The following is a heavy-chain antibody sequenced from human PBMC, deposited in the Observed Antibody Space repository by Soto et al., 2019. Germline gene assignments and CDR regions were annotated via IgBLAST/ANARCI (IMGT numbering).Heavy chain of an antibody. CDR2: IYYSGST. CDR3: ARHGGYGDYYYYYMDV. V-gene: IGHV4-59*08. Sequence: SETLSLTCTVSGGSISSYYWSWIRQPPGKGLEWIGYIYYSGSTNYNPSLKSRVTISVDTSKNQFSLKLSSVTAADTAVYYCARHGGYGDYYYYYMDVWGKGTTVTVSS. CDR1: GGSISSYY. J-gene: IGHJ6*03. D-gene: IGHD4-17*01.